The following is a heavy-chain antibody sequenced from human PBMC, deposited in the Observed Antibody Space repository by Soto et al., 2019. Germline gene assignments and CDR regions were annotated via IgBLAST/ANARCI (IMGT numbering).Heavy chain of an antibody. CDR3: ARDSTVTTSDAFDI. CDR1: GLTISGYW. J-gene: IGHJ3*02. V-gene: IGHV3-7*01. Sequence: GGSLRLSCAASGLTISGYWMTWVRQAPGKRLELVANIKQDGSEKNYVDSVKGRFTISRDNARNSLDLQMNSLRAEDTAVYYCARDSTVTTSDAFDIWGPGTMVTVSS. CDR2: IKQDGSEK. D-gene: IGHD4-17*01.